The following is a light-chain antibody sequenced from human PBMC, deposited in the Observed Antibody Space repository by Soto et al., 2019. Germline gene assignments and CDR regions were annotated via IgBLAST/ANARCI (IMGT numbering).Light chain of an antibody. V-gene: IGKV3-20*01. Sequence: EIVLTQSPDTLSLSPGERATLSCRASQSVRSNYLAWYQQNPGQAPRFLIYDASSRATGIPDRFSGSGSGTDFTLTISRLEPEDFAVYYCQRYGSSPLTFGGGTKVDIK. CDR3: QRYGSSPLT. J-gene: IGKJ4*01. CDR1: QSVRSNY. CDR2: DAS.